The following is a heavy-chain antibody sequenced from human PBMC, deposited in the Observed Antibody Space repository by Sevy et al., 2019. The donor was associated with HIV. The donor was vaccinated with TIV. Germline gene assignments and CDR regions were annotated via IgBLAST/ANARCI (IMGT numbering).Heavy chain of an antibody. CDR1: GYTLIELS. V-gene: IGHV1-24*01. D-gene: IGHD3-22*01. CDR3: AAGSHDSSLLYY. CDR2: FDPEDDET. J-gene: IGHJ4*02. Sequence: ASVKVSCKVSGYTLIELSMHWVRQAPGKGLEWMGGFDPEDDETIYAQKFQGRVTMTEDTSTDTAYVELSSLRSEDTAVYYCAAGSHDSSLLYYWGQGTLVTVSS.